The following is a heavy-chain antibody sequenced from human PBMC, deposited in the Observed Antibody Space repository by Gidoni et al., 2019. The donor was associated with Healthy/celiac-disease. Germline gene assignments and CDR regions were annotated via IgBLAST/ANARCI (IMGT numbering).Heavy chain of an antibody. V-gene: IGHV3-21*01. D-gene: IGHD1-26*01. CDR3: ARGHSGSYYGYYYYYMDV. CDR2: ISSSSSYI. Sequence: EVQLVESGGGRVKPGGSLRLSCAASGFTVSSYSRNWVRQAPGKGLEWVSSISSSSSYIYYADSVKGRFTISRDNAKNSLYLQMNSLRAEDTAVYYCARGHSGSYYGYYYYYMDVWGKGTTVTVSS. J-gene: IGHJ6*03. CDR1: GFTVSSYS.